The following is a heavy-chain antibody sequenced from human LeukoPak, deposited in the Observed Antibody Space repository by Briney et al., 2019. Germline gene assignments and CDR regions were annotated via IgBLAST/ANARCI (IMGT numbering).Heavy chain of an antibody. CDR3: ARASYVASGFDP. J-gene: IGHJ5*02. CDR2: IKEDGSEK. Sequence: GGSLRLSCAASGFTFSSYWMSWVRQAPGKGLEWVADIKEDGSEKYYVDSVKGRFTIFRDNAKKSLYLQMNSLRAEDTAVYYCARASYVASGFDPWGQGILVTVSS. CDR1: GFTFSSYW. D-gene: IGHD6-13*01. V-gene: IGHV3-7*01.